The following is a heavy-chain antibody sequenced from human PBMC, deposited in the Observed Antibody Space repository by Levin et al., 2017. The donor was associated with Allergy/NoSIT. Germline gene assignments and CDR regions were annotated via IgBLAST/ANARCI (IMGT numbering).Heavy chain of an antibody. V-gene: IGHV4-39*01. CDR2: IYYSGST. J-gene: IGHJ4*02. CDR3: ATTQVSKTYYFDY. Sequence: SQTLSLTCTVSGGSISSSSFYWGWIRQPPGKGLEWIGSIYYSGSTYYNPSLKGRVTVSVDTSKSQFSLKLSSVTAADTAVYYCATTQVSKTYYFDYWGQGTLVTVSS. CDR1: GGSISSSSFY.